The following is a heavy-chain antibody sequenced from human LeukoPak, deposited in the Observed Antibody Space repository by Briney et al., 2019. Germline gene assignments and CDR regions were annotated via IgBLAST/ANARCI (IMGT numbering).Heavy chain of an antibody. V-gene: IGHV3-48*01. CDR1: AFTFSDYS. CDR3: ARDRLTSGSYFFDY. J-gene: IGHJ4*02. Sequence: RGSLRLSCAASAFTFSDYSMNWVRQAPGKGLEWISYISGRSSTIHYADSVRGRFTISRDNAKNSMYLQMNSLRAEDTAVYYCARDRLTSGSYFFDYWGQGTLVTVSS. D-gene: IGHD1-26*01. CDR2: ISGRSSTI.